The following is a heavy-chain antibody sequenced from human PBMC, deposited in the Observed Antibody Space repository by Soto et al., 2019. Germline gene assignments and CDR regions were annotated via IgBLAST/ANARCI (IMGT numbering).Heavy chain of an antibody. J-gene: IGHJ5*02. Sequence: SLRLSCAASGFAFSIYAMHWVRQAPGKGLEWVAVISYDGSNKYYADSVKGRFTISRDNSKNTLYLQMNSLRAEDTAVYYCARDPYCSSNRCSRTGWFDPWGQGTLVTVSS. V-gene: IGHV3-30-3*01. CDR2: ISYDGSNK. CDR3: ARDPYCSSNRCSRTGWFDP. CDR1: GFAFSIYA. D-gene: IGHD2-2*01.